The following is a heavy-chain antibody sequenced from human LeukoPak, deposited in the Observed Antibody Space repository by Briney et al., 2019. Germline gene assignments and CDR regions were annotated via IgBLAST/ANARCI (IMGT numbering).Heavy chain of an antibody. CDR1: GFTVSSNY. J-gene: IGHJ4*02. CDR2: IYNGGST. Sequence: GGSLRLSCAASGFTVSSNYRSWVRQPPGKGLEWVSFIYNGGSTYYTDSFKGRFTISRDNSKNTLYLQMNGLTADDTAVYYCARLLAGTALDYWGQGTLVTVSS. D-gene: IGHD6-19*01. V-gene: IGHV3-53*01. CDR3: ARLLAGTALDY.